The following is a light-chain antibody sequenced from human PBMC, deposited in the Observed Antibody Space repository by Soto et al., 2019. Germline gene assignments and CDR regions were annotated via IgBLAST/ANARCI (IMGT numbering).Light chain of an antibody. CDR1: SSDVGGYNY. Sequence: QSALTQPASVSGSPVPSITISCTGTSSDVGGYNYVSWYQQHPGKAPKFMIYEVSNRPSGVSNRFSGSKSGNTASLTISGLQAEDEADYYCSSYTRNSSLVFGGGTQLTVL. J-gene: IGLJ2*01. V-gene: IGLV2-14*01. CDR2: EVS. CDR3: SSYTRNSSLV.